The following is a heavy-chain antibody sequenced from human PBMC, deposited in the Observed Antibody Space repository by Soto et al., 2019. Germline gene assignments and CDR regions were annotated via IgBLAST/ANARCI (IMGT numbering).Heavy chain of an antibody. V-gene: IGHV3-30*18. CDR1: GFTFSSYG. CDR3: AKETPILAAPRP. CDR2: ISYDGSNK. J-gene: IGHJ5*02. Sequence: GGSLRLSCAASGFTFSSYGMHWVRQAPGKGLEWVAVISYDGSNKYYADSVKGRFTISRDNSKNTLYLQMNSLRAEDTAVYYCAKETPILAAPRPSGQGTLVTVSS. D-gene: IGHD6-6*01.